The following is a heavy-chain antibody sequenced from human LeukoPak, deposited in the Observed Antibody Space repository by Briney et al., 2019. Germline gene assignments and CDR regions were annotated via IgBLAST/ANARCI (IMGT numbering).Heavy chain of an antibody. CDR1: GFTFSSYE. J-gene: IGHJ6*04. V-gene: IGHV3-48*03. Sequence: GGSLRLSCAASGFTFSSYEMNWVRKAPGKGLEWVSYISSSGSTIYYADSVKGRFTSSRDNAKDSLYLQMNSLRAEDTAVYYCAELGITMIGGVWGKGTTVTISS. CDR3: AELGITMIGGV. D-gene: IGHD3-10*02. CDR2: ISSSGSTI.